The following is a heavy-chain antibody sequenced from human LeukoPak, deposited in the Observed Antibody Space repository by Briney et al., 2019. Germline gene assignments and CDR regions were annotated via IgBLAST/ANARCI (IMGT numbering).Heavy chain of an antibody. CDR2: ISSGGSTT. J-gene: IGHJ4*02. D-gene: IGHD3-9*01. CDR3: ARDIRYFEQY. CDR1: GFTFSSYE. V-gene: IGHV3-48*03. Sequence: PGGSLRLSCAASGFTFSSYEMNWVRQAPGKGLEWVSYISSGGSTTYYADSVKGRFTISRDNAKNSLFLQMNSLRAEDTAVDYCARDIRYFEQYWGQGTLVTVSS.